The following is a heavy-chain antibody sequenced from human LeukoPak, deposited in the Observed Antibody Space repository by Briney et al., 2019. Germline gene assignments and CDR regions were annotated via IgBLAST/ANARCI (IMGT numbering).Heavy chain of an antibody. CDR1: GVTVSSNY. D-gene: IGHD3-10*01. V-gene: IGHV3-53*01. J-gene: IGHJ4*02. CDR2: IYSGGAT. CDR3: ARGGYDSGSYYKGPLYYFDY. Sequence: GGSLRLSCAASGVTVSSNYMSWVRQAPGKGLEWVSVIYSGGATYYTDSVKGRFTISRDNSKNTLYLQMTSLRAEDTAVYYCARGGYDSGSYYKGPLYYFDYWGQGTLVTVSS.